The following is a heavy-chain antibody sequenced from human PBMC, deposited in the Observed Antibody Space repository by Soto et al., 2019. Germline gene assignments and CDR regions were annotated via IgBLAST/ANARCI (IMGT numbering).Heavy chain of an antibody. V-gene: IGHV2-26*03. J-gene: IGHJ6*02. Sequence: QVTLKESGPVLVKATETLTLTCTISGFSLTTGRMGVSWIRQPPGEALEWVAHIFSNNERSYSTSLQSRLSISDDTSKSPVVLTMTNVDPVDTATYFCARLVADSSWYHYCLDVWGQGTTVTVS. CDR2: IFSNNER. D-gene: IGHD6-13*01. CDR3: ARLVADSSWYHYCLDV. CDR1: GFSLTTGRMG.